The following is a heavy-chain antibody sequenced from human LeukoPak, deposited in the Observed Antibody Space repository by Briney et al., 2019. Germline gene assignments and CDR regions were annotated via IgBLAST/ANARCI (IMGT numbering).Heavy chain of an antibody. CDR2: IYTSGST. V-gene: IGHV4-4*07. CDR3: ARENSGSYREFDY. J-gene: IGHJ4*02. D-gene: IGHD1-26*01. CDR1: GGSNSSYY. Sequence: SETLSLTCTVSGGSNSSYYWSWIRQPAGKGLEWIGRIYTSGSTNYNASLKSRVSMSVDTSKNQFSLKLSSETAADTAVYHCARENSGSYREFDYWGQGTLVTV.